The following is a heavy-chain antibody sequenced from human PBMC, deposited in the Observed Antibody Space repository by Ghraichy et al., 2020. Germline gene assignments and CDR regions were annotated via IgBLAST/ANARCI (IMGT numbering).Heavy chain of an antibody. J-gene: IGHJ5*02. CDR3: ASMSRYCSSTSCYGFDP. V-gene: IGHV4-39*01. D-gene: IGHD2-2*01. CDR2: IYYSGST. Sequence: SQTLSLTCTVSGGSISSSSYYWGWIRQPPGKGLEWIGSIYYSGSTYYNPSLKSRVTISVDTSKNQFSLKLSSVTAADTAVYYCASMSRYCSSTSCYGFDPWGQGTLVTVSS. CDR1: GGSISSSSYY.